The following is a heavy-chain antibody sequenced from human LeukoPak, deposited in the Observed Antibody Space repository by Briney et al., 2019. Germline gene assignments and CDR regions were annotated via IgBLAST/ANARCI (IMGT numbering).Heavy chain of an antibody. CDR3: ARPNQGVLFDY. Sequence: PSETLSLTCTVSGGSISSSSYYWGWIRQPPGKGLEWIGSIYYSGSTYYNPSLKSRVTISVDTSKNQFSLKLSSVTAADTAVYYCARPNQGVLFDYWGQGTLVTVSS. CDR1: GGSISSSSYY. CDR2: IYYSGST. J-gene: IGHJ4*02. V-gene: IGHV4-39*01. D-gene: IGHD3-16*01.